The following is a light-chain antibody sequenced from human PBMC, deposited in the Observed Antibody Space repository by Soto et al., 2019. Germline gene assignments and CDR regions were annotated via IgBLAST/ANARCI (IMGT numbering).Light chain of an antibody. Sequence: DIQMTQSPSSVSASVGDRVTITCRASQGLSRWIAWYQQKPGKAPQFLIYDASSLQSGVPSRFSGSGSGTDFTLNISSLQPEDFATYYCQQANSFPWTFGQGTKVEIK. V-gene: IGKV1D-12*01. CDR3: QQANSFPWT. J-gene: IGKJ1*01. CDR2: DAS. CDR1: QGLSRW.